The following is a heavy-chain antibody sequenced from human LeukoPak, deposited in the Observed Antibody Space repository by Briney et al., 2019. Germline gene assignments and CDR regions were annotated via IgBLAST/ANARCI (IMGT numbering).Heavy chain of an antibody. V-gene: IGHV1-24*01. J-gene: IGHJ3*02. CDR2: FDPEDGET. CDR1: GYTLTELS. Sequence: ASVKVSCKVSGYTLTELSMHWVRQAPGKGLEWMGGFDPEDGETIYAQKFQGRVTMTEDTSTDTAYMELSSLRSEDTAVYYCATDSSRRSMGAFDIWGQGTMVTVSS. CDR3: ATDSSRRSMGAFDI.